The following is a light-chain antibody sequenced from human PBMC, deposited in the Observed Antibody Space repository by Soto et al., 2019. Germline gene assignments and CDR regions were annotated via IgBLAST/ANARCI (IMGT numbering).Light chain of an antibody. CDR2: EVN. Sequence: QSALTQPPSASGSPGQSVTISCTGTSSDVGGYNYVSWFQHHPGQAPKLMIYEVNKRPSGVPDRFSGSKSGNTASLTVSGLQAEDEADYFCSSYSGTNNYVFGTGTKVTVL. J-gene: IGLJ1*01. V-gene: IGLV2-8*01. CDR1: SSDVGGYNY. CDR3: SSYSGTNNYV.